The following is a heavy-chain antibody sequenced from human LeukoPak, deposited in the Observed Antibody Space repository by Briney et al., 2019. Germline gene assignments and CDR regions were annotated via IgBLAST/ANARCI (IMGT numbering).Heavy chain of an antibody. Sequence: GASVKVSCKASGYXFTGYYIHWVRQAPGQGLEWMGWINPNSGGTNYAQKFQGRVTMTRDTSISTAYMELSRLRSDDTAVYYCARGDSSSWNAFDIWGQGTMVTVSS. D-gene: IGHD6-13*01. CDR2: INPNSGGT. CDR1: GYXFTGYY. CDR3: ARGDSSSWNAFDI. V-gene: IGHV1-2*02. J-gene: IGHJ3*02.